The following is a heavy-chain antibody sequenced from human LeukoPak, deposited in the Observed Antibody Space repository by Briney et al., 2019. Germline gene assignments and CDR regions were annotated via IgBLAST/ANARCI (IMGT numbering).Heavy chain of an antibody. V-gene: IGHV5-51*01. J-gene: IGHJ6*02. CDR2: IYPGDSDT. D-gene: IGHD1-14*01. CDR3: TRGGRIGYYYYYYGVDV. CDR1: GYSFTSYW. Sequence: GESLKISCKGSGYSFTSYWIGWVRQMPGKGLEWMGIIYPGDSDTRYSPSFQGQVTISVDTSKNQFSLKLSSVTAADTAVYYCTRGGRIGYYYYYYGVDVWGPGTTVTVSS.